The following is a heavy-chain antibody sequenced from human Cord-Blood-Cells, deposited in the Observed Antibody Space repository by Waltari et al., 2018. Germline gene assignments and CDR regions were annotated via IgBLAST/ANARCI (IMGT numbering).Heavy chain of an antibody. Sequence: QVQLVQSGAEVKKPGAPVKVSCKASGYTFTGYYMHWVRQAPGQGLEWIGWINPNSGGTNYAQKFQGWVTMTRDTSISTAYMELSRLRSDDTAVYYCARGWDGRSGSYYFDYWGQGTLVTVSS. D-gene: IGHD1-26*01. J-gene: IGHJ4*02. V-gene: IGHV1-2*04. CDR2: INPNSGGT. CDR1: GYTFTGYY. CDR3: ARGWDGRSGSYYFDY.